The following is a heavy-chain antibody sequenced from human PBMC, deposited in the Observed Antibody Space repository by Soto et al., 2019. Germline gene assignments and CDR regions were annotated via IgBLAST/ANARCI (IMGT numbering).Heavy chain of an antibody. CDR1: GFTFSSYA. CDR3: ALLLWFGGWTSGDAFDI. CDR2: ISYDGSNK. J-gene: IGHJ3*02. Sequence: VQLVESGGGVVQPGRSLRLSCAASGFTFSSYAMHWVRQAPGKGLEWVAVISYDGSNKYYADSVKGRFTISRDNSKNTLYLQMNSLRAEDTAVYYCALLLWFGGWTSGDAFDIWGQGTMVTVSS. V-gene: IGHV3-30-3*01. D-gene: IGHD3-10*01.